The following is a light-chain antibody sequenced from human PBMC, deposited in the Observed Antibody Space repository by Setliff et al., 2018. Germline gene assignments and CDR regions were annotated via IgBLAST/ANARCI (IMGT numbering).Light chain of an antibody. CDR1: DSDVGGFNL. CDR2: DVS. J-gene: IGLJ1*01. CDR3: SSYSSSNIPFV. Sequence: QSALTQPASVSGSPGQSITISCTGTDSDVGGFNLFSWYQQHPGKAPKFMIYDVSNRPSGVSNRFSGSKSGNTASLTISGLQAEDEADYYCSSYSSSNIPFVFGTGTKVTVL. V-gene: IGLV2-14*03.